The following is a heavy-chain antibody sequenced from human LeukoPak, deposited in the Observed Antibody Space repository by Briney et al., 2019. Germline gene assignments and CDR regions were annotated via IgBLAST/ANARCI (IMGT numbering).Heavy chain of an antibody. Sequence: SETLSLTRSVSGYSISRGFYWGWIRQPPGKGLEWVASIYHSGSTYYNPPLKSRVTISVDTSKDQFSLELTSMTAADTAVYYCARFWFGEFNLDYWGQGTLVTVSS. CDR2: IYHSGST. CDR3: ARFWFGEFNLDY. J-gene: IGHJ4*02. CDR1: GYSISRGFY. V-gene: IGHV4-38-2*02. D-gene: IGHD3-10*01.